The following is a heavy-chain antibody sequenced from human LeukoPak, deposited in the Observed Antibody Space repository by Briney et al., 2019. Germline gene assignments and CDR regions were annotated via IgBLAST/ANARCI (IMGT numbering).Heavy chain of an antibody. CDR3: VRDYSNFVQGD. CDR2: IYYSGST. Sequence: SETLSLTCTVSGVSISSSSYYWGWIRQPPGKGLEWIGSIYYSGSTYYNPSLKSRVTISVDTSKNQFSLKLSSVTAADTAVYYCVRDYSNFVQGDWGQGTLVTVSS. CDR1: GVSISSSSYY. D-gene: IGHD4-11*01. J-gene: IGHJ4*02. V-gene: IGHV4-39*02.